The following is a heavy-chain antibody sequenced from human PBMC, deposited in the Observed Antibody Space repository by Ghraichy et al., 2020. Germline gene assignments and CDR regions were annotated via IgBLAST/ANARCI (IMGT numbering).Heavy chain of an antibody. J-gene: IGHJ4*02. V-gene: IGHV3-48*02. CDR3: ARAARGGDGLYYFDN. Sequence: GGSLRLSCAASGFTFSEYSMNWVRQAPGKGLEWISFINRSSSTIYYADSVKGRFTISRDNAKNSLYLRMNSLRDEDTAVYYCARAARGGDGLYYFDNWGQGTLVTVSS. CDR1: GFTFSEYS. D-gene: IGHD3-16*01. CDR2: INRSSSTI.